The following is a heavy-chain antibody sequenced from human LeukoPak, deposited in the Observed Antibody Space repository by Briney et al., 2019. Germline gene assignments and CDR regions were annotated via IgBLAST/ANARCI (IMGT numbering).Heavy chain of an antibody. J-gene: IGHJ4*02. CDR2: FSYDGSNQ. Sequence: GRSLRLSCAASGFMYSSYGMHWVRQAPGKGLEGVAVFSYDGSNQYYADSVKGRFTVSRDKSGNTLYLQMNSLRAEDTAVYYCARISGSYYSTVDCWGQGTLVTVSS. D-gene: IGHD3-10*01. CDR3: ARISGSYYSTVDC. V-gene: IGHV3-33*05. CDR1: GFMYSSYG.